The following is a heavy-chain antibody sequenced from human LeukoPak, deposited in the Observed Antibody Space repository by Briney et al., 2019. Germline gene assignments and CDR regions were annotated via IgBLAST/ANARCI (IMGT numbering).Heavy chain of an antibody. CDR1: GGSISSGDYY. J-gene: IGHJ4*02. V-gene: IGHV4-30-4*08. CDR3: AYSGIAAAGSFDY. CDR2: IYYSGST. D-gene: IGHD6-13*01. Sequence: SQTLSLTCTVSGGSISSGDYYWSWIRQPPGKGLEWIGYIYYSGSTYYNPSLKSRVTISVDTSKNQFSLKLSSVTAADTAVYYCAYSGIAAAGSFDYWGQGTLVTV.